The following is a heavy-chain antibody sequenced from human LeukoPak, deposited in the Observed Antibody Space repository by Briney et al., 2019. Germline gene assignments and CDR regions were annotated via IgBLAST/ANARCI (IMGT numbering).Heavy chain of an antibody. CDR1: GFPFSSYA. J-gene: IGHJ4*02. CDR2: ISSSSSYI. V-gene: IGHV3-21*01. Sequence: GGSLRLSCAASGFPFSSYAMSWVRQAPGKGLEWVSSISSSSSYIYYADSVKGRFTISRDNAKNSLYLQMNSLRAEDTAVYYCARDLETLSYDSSGYDYWGQGTLVTVSS. CDR3: ARDLETLSYDSSGYDY. D-gene: IGHD3-22*01.